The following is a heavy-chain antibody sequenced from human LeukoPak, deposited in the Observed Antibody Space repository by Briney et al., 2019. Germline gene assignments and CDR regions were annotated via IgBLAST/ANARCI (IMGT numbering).Heavy chain of an antibody. D-gene: IGHD3-9*01. J-gene: IGHJ4*02. CDR2: ISGRGTST. Sequence: YPGGSLRLSCAASGFTFDTYAMTWVRQVPGKGLEWVSNISGRGTSTNYADSVKGRFTTSRDNSKNTLHLQMNSLRAEDTAIYYCAKSYRQESDWSSSFDYWGQGTLVTVSS. CDR1: GFTFDTYA. CDR3: AKSYRQESDWSSSFDY. V-gene: IGHV3-23*01.